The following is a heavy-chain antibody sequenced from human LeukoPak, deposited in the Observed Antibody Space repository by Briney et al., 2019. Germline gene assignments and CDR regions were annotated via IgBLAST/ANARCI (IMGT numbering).Heavy chain of an antibody. J-gene: IGHJ4*02. Sequence: SETLSLTRIFSRGSISSYYWNWIRQPPGKGLEWIGYIYYNGYTNYNPSLKSRVTMSVDTSKNQFSLKLSSVIAADTAVYYCARGLGFYDYVWGSHRYTPYYFDYWGEGTLVTVSS. D-gene: IGHD3-16*02. CDR2: IYYNGYT. CDR3: ARGLGFYDYVWGSHRYTPYYFDY. CDR1: RGSISSYY. V-gene: IGHV4-59*01.